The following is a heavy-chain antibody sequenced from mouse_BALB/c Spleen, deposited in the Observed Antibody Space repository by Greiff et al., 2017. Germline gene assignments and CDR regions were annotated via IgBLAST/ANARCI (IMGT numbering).Heavy chain of an antibody. J-gene: IGHJ4*01. CDR1: GYTFTNYW. V-gene: IGHV1-61*01. CDR3: APRWDGGAMDY. CDR2: IDPSDSET. D-gene: IGHD4-1*01. Sequence: VQLQQSGAELVRPGTSVKMSCKAAGYTFTNYWIGWVKQRPGQGLEWIGMIDPSDSETHYNQMFKDKATLTVDKSSSTAYMQLSSLTSEDSAVYYCAPRWDGGAMDYWGQGTSVTVSS.